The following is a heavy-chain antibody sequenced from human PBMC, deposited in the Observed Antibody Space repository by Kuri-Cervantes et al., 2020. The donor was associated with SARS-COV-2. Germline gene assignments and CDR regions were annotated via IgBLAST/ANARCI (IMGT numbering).Heavy chain of an antibody. V-gene: IGHV3-15*01. J-gene: IGHJ4*02. CDR3: TTGRWELQYYFDY. CDR1: GLTFSNAW. Sequence: GESLKISCVASGLTFSNAWMTWVRQAPGKGLEWVGRIKSKTDGGTRDYAAPVKGRFTISRDDSKNTLYLQVNSLKTEDTAIYYCTTGRWELQYYFDYWGQGTLVTVSS. D-gene: IGHD3-10*01. CDR2: IKSKTDGGTR.